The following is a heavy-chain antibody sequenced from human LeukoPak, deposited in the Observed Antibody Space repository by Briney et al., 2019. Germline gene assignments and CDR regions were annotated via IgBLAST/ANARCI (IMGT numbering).Heavy chain of an antibody. D-gene: IGHD1-26*01. Sequence: SETLSLTCTVSGGSISNYYWSWIRQPPGKGLEWIGYIYYTGTTNYNPSLESRVTISVDRSKNQFSLKLSSVTAADTAVYYCARVATEGAFDIWGQGTMVTVSS. CDR1: GGSISNYY. CDR2: IYYTGTT. J-gene: IGHJ3*02. V-gene: IGHV4-59*12. CDR3: ARVATEGAFDI.